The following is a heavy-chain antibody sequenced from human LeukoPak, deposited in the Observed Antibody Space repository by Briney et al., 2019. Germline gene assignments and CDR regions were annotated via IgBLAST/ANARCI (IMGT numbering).Heavy chain of an antibody. CDR3: ARDRSGEQWVGIDY. J-gene: IGHJ4*02. CDR2: ISSSSSTI. CDR1: GFTFSSYS. V-gene: IGHV3-48*01. D-gene: IGHD6-19*01. Sequence: GGSLRLSCAASGFTFSSYSMNWVRQAPGKGLEWVSYISSSSSTIYYADSVKGRFTISRDNAKNSLYLQMNSLRAEDTAVYYCARDRSGEQWVGIDYWGQGTLVTVPS.